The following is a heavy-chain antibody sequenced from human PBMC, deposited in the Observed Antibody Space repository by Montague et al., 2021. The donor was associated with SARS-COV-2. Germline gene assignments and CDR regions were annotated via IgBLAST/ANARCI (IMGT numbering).Heavy chain of an antibody. CDR3: ARAIWHLDV. CDR1: GDSISRYY. J-gene: IGHJ2*01. Sequence: SETRSLTCSVSGDSISRYYWSWIRQSDGKGLEWIGRIYTWGYVNYNPAPQSRVSMSVDTSKSQVSLNVTSVTAADTAVYYCARAIWHLDVWGRGILVTVSS. V-gene: IGHV4-4*07. CDR2: IYTWGYV.